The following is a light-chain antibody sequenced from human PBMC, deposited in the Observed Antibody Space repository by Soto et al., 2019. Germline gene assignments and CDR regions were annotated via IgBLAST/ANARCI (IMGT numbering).Light chain of an antibody. V-gene: IGKV4-1*01. Sequence: DIVMTPSPDSLAVSLGERATINCKSSQSVLHSSHNKNYLAWYQQKPGQPPKLLIYWASTRKSGVPDRFSGSGSGTDFTLTISSLQAEDVAVYYCQHYYTTPRTFGQGTKVEIK. J-gene: IGKJ1*01. CDR1: QSVLHSSHNKNY. CDR3: QHYYTTPRT. CDR2: WAS.